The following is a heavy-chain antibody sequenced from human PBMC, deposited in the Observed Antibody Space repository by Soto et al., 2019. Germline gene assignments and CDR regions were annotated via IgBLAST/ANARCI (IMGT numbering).Heavy chain of an antibody. D-gene: IGHD3-3*01. CDR1: GGSVSTGGYY. CDR2: IYNSGRT. J-gene: IGHJ6*02. CDR3: ARDWSWDHKRRIYYSGLHV. V-gene: IGHV4-31*03. Sequence: PSETLSLTCTVSGGSVSTGGYYWSWIRQHPGKGLEWIGYIYNSGRTNYNPSLKSRVSISVDTSKNQFSLKLGSVTAADTAVYYCARDWSWDHKRRIYYSGLHVWCQANTLTLSS.